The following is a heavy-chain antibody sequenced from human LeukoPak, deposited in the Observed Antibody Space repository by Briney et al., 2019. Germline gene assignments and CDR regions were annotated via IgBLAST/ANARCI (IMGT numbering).Heavy chain of an antibody. Sequence: ASVKVSCKASGYTFTSYGISWVRQAPGQGLEWMGWTSAYNGNTNYAQKLQGRVTMTTDTSTSTAYMELRSLRSDDTAVYYCARDRYSSGWYVPAYWGQGTLVTVSS. D-gene: IGHD6-19*01. J-gene: IGHJ4*02. CDR2: TSAYNGNT. CDR3: ARDRYSSGWYVPAY. CDR1: GYTFTSYG. V-gene: IGHV1-18*01.